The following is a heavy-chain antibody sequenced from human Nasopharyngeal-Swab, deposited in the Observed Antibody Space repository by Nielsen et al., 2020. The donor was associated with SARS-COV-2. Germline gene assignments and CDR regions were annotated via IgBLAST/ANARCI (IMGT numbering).Heavy chain of an antibody. J-gene: IGHJ6*02. D-gene: IGHD2-2*01. CDR2: IFSNDEK. Sequence: SGPTLVKPTETLTLTCAVSGFSLSNARMGVSWIRQPPGKALEWLAHIFSNDEKSYSTSLKSRLTTSKDTSKSQVVLTMTNMDPVDTATYYCARIDVVVPAAIQEGYYYGMDVWGQGTTATVSS. CDR3: ARIDVVVPAAIQEGYYYGMDV. V-gene: IGHV2-26*01. CDR1: GFSLSNARMG.